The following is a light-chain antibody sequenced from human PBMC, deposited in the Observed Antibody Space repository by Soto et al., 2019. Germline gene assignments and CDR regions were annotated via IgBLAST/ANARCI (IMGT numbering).Light chain of an antibody. CDR1: SSDVGGYNY. J-gene: IGLJ1*01. CDR2: EVR. Sequence: QSALTQPASVSGSPGQSITISCTGTSSDVGGYNYVSWYQQHPGKAPKLMIYEVRNRPSGVSNRFSGSKSDNTASLTISGLQAEDEADYYCSSYTSSSTLVFGTGTKLTVL. CDR3: SSYTSSSTLV. V-gene: IGLV2-14*01.